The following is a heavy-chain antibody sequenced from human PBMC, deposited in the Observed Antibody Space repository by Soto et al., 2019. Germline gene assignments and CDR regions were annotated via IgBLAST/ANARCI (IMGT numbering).Heavy chain of an antibody. J-gene: IGHJ4*02. CDR1: GGSISSSSYY. CDR2: IYYSGST. V-gene: IGHV4-39*01. D-gene: IGHD3-22*01. Sequence: SETLSLTCTVSGGSISSSSYYWGWIRQPPGKGLEWIGSIYYSGSTYYNPSLKSRVTISVDTSKNEFSLKLSCVTAADTAVYYCANTYYYDSSGYYYFDYWGQGTLVTISS. CDR3: ANTYYYDSSGYYYFDY.